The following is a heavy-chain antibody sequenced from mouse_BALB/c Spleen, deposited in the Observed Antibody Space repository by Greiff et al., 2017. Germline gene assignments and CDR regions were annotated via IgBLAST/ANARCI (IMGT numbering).Heavy chain of an antibody. CDR1: GYTFTSYT. CDR2: INPSSGYT. J-gene: IGHJ3*01. D-gene: IGHD2-10*02. V-gene: IGHV1-4*01. CDR3: ARGYGNYEAWFAY. Sequence: VKLQESGAELARPWASVKMSCKASGYTFTSYTMHWVKQRPGQGLEWIGYINPSSGYTNYNQKFKDKATLTADKSSSTAYMQLSSLTSEDSAVYYCARGYGNYEAWFAYWGQGTLVTVSA.